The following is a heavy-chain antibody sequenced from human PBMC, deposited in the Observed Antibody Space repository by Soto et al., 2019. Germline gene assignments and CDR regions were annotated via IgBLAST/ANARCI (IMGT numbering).Heavy chain of an antibody. CDR2: ISGSGGST. Sequence: EVQLLESGGGLVQPGGSLRLSCAASGFTFSSYAMSWVRQAPGKGLEELEWVSAISGSGGSTYYADSVKGRFTISRDNSTNTLYMRMSSLRAEDTDVYYCAKGLGSSSLGGLDSWGQGTLVTVSS. J-gene: IGHJ4*02. CDR1: GFTFSSYA. CDR3: AKGLGSSSLGGLDS. V-gene: IGHV3-23*01. D-gene: IGHD6-6*01.